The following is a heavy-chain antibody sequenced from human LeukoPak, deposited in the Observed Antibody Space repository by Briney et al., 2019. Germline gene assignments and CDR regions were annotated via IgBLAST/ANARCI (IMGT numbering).Heavy chain of an antibody. V-gene: IGHV3-30*18. CDR3: AKDRIAAAGSPFDY. D-gene: IGHD6-13*01. J-gene: IGHJ4*02. CDR2: ISYDGSNK. CDR1: GFTFSSYG. Sequence: GGSLRLSCAASGFTFSSYGMHWVRQAPGKGLEWVAVISYDGSNKYYADSVKGRFTISRDNSKNTLYLQMNSLRAEDTAVYYCAKDRIAAAGSPFDYWAREPWSPSPQ.